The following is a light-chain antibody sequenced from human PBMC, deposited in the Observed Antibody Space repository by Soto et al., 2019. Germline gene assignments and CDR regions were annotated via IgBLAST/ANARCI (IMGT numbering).Light chain of an antibody. CDR2: KAS. CDR3: QQYNSYQYT. CDR1: QSISSW. J-gene: IGKJ2*01. Sequence: DILMTQSPSTLSASVGDRVTIACRASQSISSWLAWYQQKPGKAPKLLIYKASSLEGGIPSRFSGSGSETEFTLTISSLQPEEVATYYCQQYNSYQYTFGQGTRLEIK. V-gene: IGKV1-5*03.